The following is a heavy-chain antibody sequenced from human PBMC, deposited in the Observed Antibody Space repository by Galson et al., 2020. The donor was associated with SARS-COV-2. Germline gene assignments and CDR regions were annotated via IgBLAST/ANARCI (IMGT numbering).Heavy chain of an antibody. CDR3: ATGPGIAAAGRGSWFDP. J-gene: IGHJ5*02. CDR2: FDPEDVET. V-gene: IGHV1-24*01. Sequence: ASVKVSCKVSGYTLTELSMHWVRQAPGKGLEWMGGFDPEDVETIYAQKFQGRVTMTEDTSTDTAYMELSSLRSEDTAVYYCATGPGIAAAGRGSWFDPWGQGTLVTVSS. CDR1: GYTLTELS. D-gene: IGHD6-13*01.